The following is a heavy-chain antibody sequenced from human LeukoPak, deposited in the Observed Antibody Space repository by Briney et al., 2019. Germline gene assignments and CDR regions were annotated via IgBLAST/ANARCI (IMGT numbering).Heavy chain of an antibody. Sequence: RASVKVSCKASGYTFTSYDINWVRQATGQGLEWMGWMNPNSGNTGYAQKFQGRVTMTRNTSISTAYMELSGLRSEDTAVYYCARGGGYYYDSSGLAWFDPWGQGTLVTVSS. J-gene: IGHJ5*02. CDR1: GYTFTSYD. V-gene: IGHV1-8*01. CDR2: MNPNSGNT. D-gene: IGHD3-22*01. CDR3: ARGGGYYYDSSGLAWFDP.